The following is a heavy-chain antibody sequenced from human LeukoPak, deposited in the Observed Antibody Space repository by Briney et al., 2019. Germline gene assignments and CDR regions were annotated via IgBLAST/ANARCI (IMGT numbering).Heavy chain of an antibody. CDR2: IDWDDDK. CDR1: WFSLRTRKIC. Sequence: SGPALVKPTQTLTLTFTFSWFSLRTRKICVSWIRQPPGKALEWLARIDWDDDKYYRTSLKTRLTISKDTSKNQVVLTMTNMDPVDSATYYCARSPDVDAIYFLYWGQETLVTVSS. D-gene: IGHD5-12*01. V-gene: IGHV2-70*11. CDR3: ARSPDVDAIYFLY. J-gene: IGHJ4*02.